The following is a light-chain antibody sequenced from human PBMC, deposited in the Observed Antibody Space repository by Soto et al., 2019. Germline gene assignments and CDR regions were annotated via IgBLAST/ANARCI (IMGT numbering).Light chain of an antibody. CDR3: MQGTHWPPGT. Sequence: DVVMTQSPLSLPVTLGQPASISCRSSRSLMYSDGISYLSWFQQRPGQSPRRLIYKVSNRDSWDPDSFSGRGSGTDFTLKISRVEADDVGVYFCMQGTHWPPGTLGQGTKLEIK. CDR2: KVS. V-gene: IGKV2-30*01. J-gene: IGKJ2*01. CDR1: RSLMYSDGISY.